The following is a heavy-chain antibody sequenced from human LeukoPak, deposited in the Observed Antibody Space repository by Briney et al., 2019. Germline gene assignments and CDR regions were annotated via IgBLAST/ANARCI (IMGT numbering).Heavy chain of an antibody. CDR1: GGSISSYY. J-gene: IGHJ4*02. V-gene: IGHV4-4*07. CDR2: IYISGST. CDR3: AGERGHYGSSGWLVDY. Sequence: SETLSLTCTVSGGSISSYYWSWIRQPAGKGLEWIGRIYISGSTNYNPSLKSRVTMSVDTSKNQFSLKLSSVTAADTAVYYCAGERGHYGSSGWLVDYWGRGTLVTVSS. D-gene: IGHD3-22*01.